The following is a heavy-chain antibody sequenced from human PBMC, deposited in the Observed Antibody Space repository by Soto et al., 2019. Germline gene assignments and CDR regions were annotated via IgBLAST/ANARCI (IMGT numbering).Heavy chain of an antibody. CDR3: ARPPPATLSAIEI. CDR1: GVSISSSNNF. D-gene: IGHD3-16*01. CDR2: FYFSDTT. Sequence: KPSETLSLTCTVSGVSISSSNNFWVWLRQSPGKVLDGIGSFYFSDTTYSNPFLKRLTTTSVNTSNNQFSLMLNPVTAADTAEYYGARPPPATLSAIEIWGQGTLVTVSS. J-gene: IGHJ3*02. V-gene: IGHV4-39*01.